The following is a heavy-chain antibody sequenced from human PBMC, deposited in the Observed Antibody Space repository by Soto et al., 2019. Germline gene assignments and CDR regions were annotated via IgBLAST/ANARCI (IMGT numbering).Heavy chain of an antibody. Sequence: GGSLRLSCAASGFTFSSYAMSWVRQAPGKGLEWVSAISGSGGSTYYADSVKGRFTISRDNSKNTLYLQMNSLRAEDTAVYYCAKDGGYCSGGSCYSYFQHWGQGTLVTVSS. CDR2: ISGSGGST. CDR3: AKDGGYCSGGSCYSYFQH. J-gene: IGHJ1*01. V-gene: IGHV3-23*01. CDR1: GFTFSSYA. D-gene: IGHD2-15*01.